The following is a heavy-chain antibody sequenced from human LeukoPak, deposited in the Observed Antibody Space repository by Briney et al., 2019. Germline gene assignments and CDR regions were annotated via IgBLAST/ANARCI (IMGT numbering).Heavy chain of an antibody. J-gene: IGHJ6*03. D-gene: IGHD1-26*01. CDR2: ISSSGTYI. Sequence: GGSLRLSCGASGFTFRSYSMNWVRQAPGKGLEWVSSISSSGTYIYYADSVKGRFTISRDNAKNSLYLQMNSLRAEDTAVYYCARDQGGDSDYYYYMDVWGKGTTVTVSS. V-gene: IGHV3-21*01. CDR3: ARDQGGDSDYYYYMDV. CDR1: GFTFRSYS.